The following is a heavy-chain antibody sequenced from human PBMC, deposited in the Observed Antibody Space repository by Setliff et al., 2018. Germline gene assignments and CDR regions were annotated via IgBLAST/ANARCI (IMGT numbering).Heavy chain of an antibody. CDR1: GYTFTNYG. Sequence: GASVKVSCKASGYTFTNYGFHWVRQAPGQGLEWMAMIITSTGKTSYAQRFQGRVTVTTDTYTGTGYMELRILRSDDTAMYFCARFGGSCSSSSCYASDLRGQGTMVTVSS. CDR2: IITSTGKT. V-gene: IGHV1-18*01. D-gene: IGHD2-2*01. CDR3: ARFGGSCSSSSCYASDL. J-gene: IGHJ3*01.